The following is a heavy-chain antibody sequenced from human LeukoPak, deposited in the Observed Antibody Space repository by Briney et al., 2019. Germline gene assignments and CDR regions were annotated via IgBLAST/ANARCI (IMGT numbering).Heavy chain of an antibody. CDR1: GYTFTGYY. J-gene: IGHJ6*02. V-gene: IGHV1-2*02. Sequence: GASVKVSCKASGYTFTGYYMHWVRQAPGQELEWMGWINPNSGGTNYAQKFQGRVTMTRDTSISTAYMELSRLRSDDTAVYYCAREPIVVVPAANYGMDVWGQGTTVTVSS. CDR3: AREPIVVVPAANYGMDV. D-gene: IGHD2-2*01. CDR2: INPNSGGT.